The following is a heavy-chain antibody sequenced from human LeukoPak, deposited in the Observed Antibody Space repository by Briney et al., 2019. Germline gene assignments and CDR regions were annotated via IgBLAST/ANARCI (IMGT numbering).Heavy chain of an antibody. CDR3: AKVVNDFWSGYYPFWFDP. CDR2: ISGSGGST. Sequence: GGSLRLSCAASGFTFSSYAMSWVRQAPGKGLEWVSAISGSGGSTYYADSVKGRFTISRDNSENTLYLQMNSLRAEDTAVYYCAKVVNDFWSGYYPFWFDPWGQGTLVTVSS. V-gene: IGHV3-23*01. J-gene: IGHJ5*02. D-gene: IGHD3-3*01. CDR1: GFTFSSYA.